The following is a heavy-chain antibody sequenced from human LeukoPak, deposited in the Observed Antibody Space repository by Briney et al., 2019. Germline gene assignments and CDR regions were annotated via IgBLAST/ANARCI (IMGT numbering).Heavy chain of an antibody. D-gene: IGHD5-24*01. V-gene: IGHV1-18*01. CDR3: ARSMAEAFDI. CDR1: GYTFTSYG. J-gene: IGHJ3*02. Sequence: ASVKVCCKASGYTFTSYGISWVRQAAGDGLEWMGRISAYNGHTTYAQKLQGRVTMTTDTSTSTAYMELRSLRSDDTAVYYCARSMAEAFDIWGQGTMVTVSS. CDR2: ISAYNGHT.